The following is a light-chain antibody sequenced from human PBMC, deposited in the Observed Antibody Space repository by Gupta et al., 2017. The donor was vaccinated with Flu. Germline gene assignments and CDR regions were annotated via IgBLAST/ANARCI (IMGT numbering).Light chain of an antibody. CDR2: EAS. V-gene: IGKV1-5*03. CDR3: QQYTGFTWT. Sequence: CRASQRISTSLAWFQQKPGKVPNLLIYEASTLHDGVPPRFSGSGSGTEFTLTISSLQPDDLATYYCQQYTGFTWTFGQGTKVEIK. J-gene: IGKJ1*01. CDR1: QRISTS.